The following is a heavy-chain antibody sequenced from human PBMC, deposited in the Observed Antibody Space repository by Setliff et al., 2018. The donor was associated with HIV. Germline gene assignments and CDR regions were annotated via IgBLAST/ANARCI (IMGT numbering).Heavy chain of an antibody. CDR3: ALPYCSGGNCWSSASLPPAGWFDP. Sequence: ASVKVSCKASGGTFSSYVISWARQAPGQGPEWMGGIIPMYGVTNYAQKFQGRVTITTDESTSTAYMELSSLRSGDTAVYYCALPYCSGGNCWSSASLPPAGWFDPWGQGTLVTVSS. CDR2: IIPMYGVT. J-gene: IGHJ5*02. V-gene: IGHV1-69*05. D-gene: IGHD2-15*01. CDR1: GGTFSSYV.